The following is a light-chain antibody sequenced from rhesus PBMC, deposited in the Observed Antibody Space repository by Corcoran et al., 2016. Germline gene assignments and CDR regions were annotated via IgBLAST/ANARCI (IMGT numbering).Light chain of an antibody. Sequence: EIVMTQSPATLSLSPGERATLSCRASQSVSSSLVWYQQKPGQAPRLLIDGASIRATGIPNRFSGSGSVTEFTLTISTLEPEDFALYYCQQYSNWPHTFGRGTKVEIK. J-gene: IGKJ1*01. CDR3: QQYSNWPHT. CDR2: GAS. CDR1: QSVSSS. V-gene: IGKV3-42*03.